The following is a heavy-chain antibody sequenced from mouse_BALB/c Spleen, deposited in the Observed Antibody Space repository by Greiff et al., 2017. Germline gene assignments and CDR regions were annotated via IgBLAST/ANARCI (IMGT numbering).Heavy chain of an antibody. CDR2: ISSGGSYT. CDR3: TRDRDYYDYDRRVFAY. V-gene: IGHV5-6-4*01. J-gene: IGHJ3*01. Sequence: DVHLVESGGGLVKPGGSLKLSCAASGFTFSSYTMSWVRQTPEKRLEWVATISSGGSYTYYPDSVKGRFTISRDNAKNTLYLQMSSLKSEDTAMYYCTRDRDYYDYDRRVFAYWGQGTLVTVSA. CDR1: GFTFSSYT. D-gene: IGHD2-4*01.